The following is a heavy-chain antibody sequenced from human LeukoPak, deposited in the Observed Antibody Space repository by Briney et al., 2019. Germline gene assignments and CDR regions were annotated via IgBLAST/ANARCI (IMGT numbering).Heavy chain of an antibody. J-gene: IGHJ4*02. CDR1: GFTFTNYW. D-gene: IGHD3-22*01. CDR3: ARDRGLVVTPFDY. CDR2: IKQDGSER. Sequence: PGGSLRLSCAASGFTFTNYWMSWVRQAPGKGLEWVANIKQDGSERYYVDSVRGRFTISRDNTKNSLYLQMNSLRAEDTAVYYCARDRGLVVTPFDYWGQGTLVTVSS. V-gene: IGHV3-7*03.